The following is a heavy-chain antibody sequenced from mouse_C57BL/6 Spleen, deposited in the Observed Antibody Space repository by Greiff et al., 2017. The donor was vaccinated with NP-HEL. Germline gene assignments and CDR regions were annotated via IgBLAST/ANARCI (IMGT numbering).Heavy chain of an antibody. V-gene: IGHV1-53*01. Sequence: QVQLQQPGTELVKPGASVKLSCKASGYTFTSYWMHWVKQRPGQGLEWIGNINPSNGGTYYTEKFKSRATLTVDTSSSTAYMQLSSLTSEDSAVYYCARRSYYYGSSSLLDYWGQGTTLTVSS. CDR3: ARRSYYYGSSSLLDY. CDR1: GYTFTSYW. J-gene: IGHJ2*01. CDR2: INPSNGGT. D-gene: IGHD1-1*01.